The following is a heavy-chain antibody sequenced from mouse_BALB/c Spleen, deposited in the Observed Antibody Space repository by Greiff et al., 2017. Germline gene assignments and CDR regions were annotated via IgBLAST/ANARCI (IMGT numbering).Heavy chain of an antibody. V-gene: IGHV5-4*02. J-gene: IGHJ2*01. CDR1: GFTFSDYY. CDR3: ARNLTLDY. Sequence: EVQLVESGGGLVKPGGSLKLSCAASGFTFSDYYMYWVRQTPEKRLEWVATISDGGSYTYYPDSVKGRFTISRDNAKNNLYLQMSSLKSEDTAMYYCARNLTLDYWGQGTTLTVSA. CDR2: ISDGGSYT.